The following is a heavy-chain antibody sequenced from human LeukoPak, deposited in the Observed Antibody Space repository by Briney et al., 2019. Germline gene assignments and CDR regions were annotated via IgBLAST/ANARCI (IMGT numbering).Heavy chain of an antibody. Sequence: GGSLRLSCAASGFTFTHYAMSWVRQALGKGLEWVSSISSSGGSTYYADSVKGRFTISRDDSKNTLYVQMNSLRAEDTAVYYCAKVRTGHYFDYWGQGTLVTVSS. J-gene: IGHJ4*02. CDR3: AKVRTGHYFDY. D-gene: IGHD3/OR15-3a*01. CDR1: GFTFTHYA. CDR2: ISSSGGST. V-gene: IGHV3-23*01.